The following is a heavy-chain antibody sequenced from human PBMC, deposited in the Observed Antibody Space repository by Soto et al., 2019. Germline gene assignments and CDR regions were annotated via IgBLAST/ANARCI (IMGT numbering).Heavy chain of an antibody. D-gene: IGHD4-17*01. V-gene: IGHV3-23*01. CDR1: GFTFSSYA. J-gene: IGHJ4*02. CDR3: AKDLEDYGDYLFGLKFDY. Sequence: GGSLRLSCAASGFTFSSYAMSWVRQAPGKGLEWVSAISGSGGSTYYADSVKGRFTISRDNSKNTLYLQMNSLRAEDTAVYYCAKDLEDYGDYLFGLKFDYRGQGTLVTVSS. CDR2: ISGSGGST.